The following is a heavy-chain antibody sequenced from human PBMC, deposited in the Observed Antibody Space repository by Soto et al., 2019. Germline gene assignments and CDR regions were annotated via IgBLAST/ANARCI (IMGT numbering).Heavy chain of an antibody. D-gene: IGHD3-22*01. CDR2: ISYDGSNK. J-gene: IGHJ4*02. CDR1: GFTFSSYG. Sequence: PGGSLRLSCAASGFTFSSYGMHWVRQAPGKGLEGGAVISYDGSNKYYADSVKGRFTISRDNSKNTLYLQMNSLRAEDTAVYYCAKSPGMYYYDSSGYYHYDYWGQGTLVTVSS. CDR3: AKSPGMYYYDSSGYYHYDY. V-gene: IGHV3-30*18.